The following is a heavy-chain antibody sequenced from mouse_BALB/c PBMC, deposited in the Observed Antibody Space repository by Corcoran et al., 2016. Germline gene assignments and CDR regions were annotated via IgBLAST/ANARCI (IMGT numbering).Heavy chain of an antibody. D-gene: IGHD3-2*01. CDR3: ARGRQLGLRAMDY. CDR2: IYPGDGST. J-gene: IGHJ4*01. Sequence: QVQLQQSGPELVKPGASVKMSCKASGYTFTSYYIHWVKQRPGQGLEWIGWIYPGDGSTKYNEKFKGKTTLTADKSSSTAYMLLSSLTSEDSAIDFCARGRQLGLRAMDYWGQGTSVTVSS. CDR1: GYTFTSYY. V-gene: IGHV1S56*01.